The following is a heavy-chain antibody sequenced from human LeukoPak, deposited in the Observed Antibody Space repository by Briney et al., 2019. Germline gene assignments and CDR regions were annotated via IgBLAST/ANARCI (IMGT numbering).Heavy chain of an antibody. CDR3: AKDPNLYCGGDCYFDY. CDR1: GFTFDNYA. V-gene: IGHV3-23*01. Sequence: GGSLRLSCAASGFTFDNYALSWVRQAPGKGLEWVSGIRGSGAGTYYADSVKGRFTISRDNSKNTLYLQMNSLRAEDTAVYYCAKDPNLYCGGDCYFDYWGQGTLVTVSS. J-gene: IGHJ4*02. D-gene: IGHD2-21*02. CDR2: IRGSGAGT.